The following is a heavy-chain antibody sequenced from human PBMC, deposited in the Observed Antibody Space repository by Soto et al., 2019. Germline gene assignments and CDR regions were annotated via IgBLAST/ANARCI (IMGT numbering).Heavy chain of an antibody. CDR2: INNGGSS. J-gene: IGHJ2*01. CDR1: CGSFIGYY. V-gene: IGHV4-34*01. CDR3: ARGRGDGYNQNWYFDL. D-gene: IGHD3-10*01. Sequence: SETLSLTCAFYCGSFIGYYWSWIRQPPGKGLEWIGEINNGGSSNYNPSLKSRGSMSVGTSNNQFSLKLTSVTAADTAVYYCARGRGDGYNQNWYFDLWGRGTLVTVSS.